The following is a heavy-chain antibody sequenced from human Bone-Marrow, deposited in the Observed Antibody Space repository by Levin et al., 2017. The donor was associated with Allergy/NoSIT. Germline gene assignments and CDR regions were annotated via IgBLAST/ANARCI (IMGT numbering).Heavy chain of an antibody. CDR1: GFTFSNYA. V-gene: IGHV3-23*01. Sequence: RAGGSLRLSCAASGFTFSNYAMSWVRQAPGKGPEWVSSINAGGGTTYYADSVKGRFTISRDNSKNTLSLQMNTLRAEDTALYYCARNHANKIFGLFMPIYYFDYWGQGTLVTVSS. CDR2: INAGGGTT. CDR3: ARNHANKIFGLFMPIYYFDY. D-gene: IGHD3/OR15-3a*01. J-gene: IGHJ4*02.